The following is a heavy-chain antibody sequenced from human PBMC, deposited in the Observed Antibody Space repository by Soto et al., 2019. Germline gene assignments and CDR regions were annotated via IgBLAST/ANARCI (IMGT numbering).Heavy chain of an antibody. Sequence: QVQLVQSGAEVKKPGSSVKVSCKASGGTFSSYAISWVRQVPGQGLGWMGGIIPIFGTANYAQKFQGRVTITADESTSTAYMELSSLRSEDTAVYYCASDLGRRLLRGDRYYYGMDVWGQGTTVTVSS. D-gene: IGHD2-15*01. V-gene: IGHV1-69*01. CDR3: ASDLGRRLLRGDRYYYGMDV. J-gene: IGHJ6*02. CDR1: GGTFSSYA. CDR2: IIPIFGTA.